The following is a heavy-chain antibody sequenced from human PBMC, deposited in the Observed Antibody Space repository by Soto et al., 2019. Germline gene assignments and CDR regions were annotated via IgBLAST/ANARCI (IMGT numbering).Heavy chain of an antibody. V-gene: IGHV3-21*01. J-gene: IGHJ3*02. Sequence: PGGSLRLSCAASGCTFSGYSMNLVRQTPGKGLEWVSSISSSSSYIYYADSVKGRFTISRDNAKNSLYLQMNSLRAEDTAVYYCARVAYYDILTGSSLGAFDIWGQGTMVTVSS. CDR3: ARVAYYDILTGSSLGAFDI. D-gene: IGHD3-9*01. CDR2: ISSSSSYI. CDR1: GCTFSGYS.